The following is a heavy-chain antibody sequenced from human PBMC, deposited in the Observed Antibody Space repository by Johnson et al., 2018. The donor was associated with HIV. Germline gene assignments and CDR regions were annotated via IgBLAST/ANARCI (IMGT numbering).Heavy chain of an antibody. Sequence: VQLVESGGGVVRPGGSRRLSCAASGFTFDDYGMNWVRQTPGKGLEWVSGIDWHGGTIGYADSVKGRFTISRDNAKNSLYLQMSSLRAEDTAVYYCARRKLGYCSGGSCYAAFDIWGQGTMVAVSS. CDR1: GFTFDDYG. CDR3: ARRKLGYCSGGSCYAAFDI. CDR2: IDWHGGTI. V-gene: IGHV3-20*04. J-gene: IGHJ3*02. D-gene: IGHD2-15*01.